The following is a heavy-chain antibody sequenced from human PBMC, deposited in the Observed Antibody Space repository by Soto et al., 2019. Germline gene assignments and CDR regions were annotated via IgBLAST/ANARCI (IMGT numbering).Heavy chain of an antibody. V-gene: IGHV4-30-4*01. D-gene: IGHD3-22*01. CDR3: ASVSMIVPHTFEY. CDR1: GGSISSGNYY. CDR2: IFYSGSP. Sequence: QVQLQESGPGLVKPSQTLSLTCTVSGGSISSGNYYWSWIRQPPGKGLEWIGYIFYSGSPYYNPSLKSRATISADMSKNHFSLKLSSVTAADTAVYFCASVSMIVPHTFEYWGQGTLVTVSS. J-gene: IGHJ4*02.